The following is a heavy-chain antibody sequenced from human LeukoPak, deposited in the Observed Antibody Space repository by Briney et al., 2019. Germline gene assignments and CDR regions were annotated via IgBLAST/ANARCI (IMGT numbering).Heavy chain of an antibody. CDR3: ARDYYDSSPADY. Sequence: GGSLRLSCAASGFTFSSYAMSWVRQAPGKGLEWVSAISGSGGSTYYADSVKGRFTISRDNAKNSLYLQMNSLRAEDTAVYYCARDYYDSSPADYWGQGTLVTVSS. CDR1: GFTFSSYA. D-gene: IGHD3-22*01. V-gene: IGHV3-23*01. CDR2: ISGSGGST. J-gene: IGHJ4*02.